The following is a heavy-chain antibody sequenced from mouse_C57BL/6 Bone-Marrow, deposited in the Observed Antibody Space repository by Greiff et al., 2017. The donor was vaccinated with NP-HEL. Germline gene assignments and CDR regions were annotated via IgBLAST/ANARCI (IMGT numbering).Heavy chain of an antibody. Sequence: QVQLQQPGAELVKPGASVKLSCKASGYTFTSYWMQWVKQRPGQGLEWIGEIDPSDSYTNYNQKFKGKATLTVDTSSSTAYMQLSSLTSEDSAVYYCARETAQGYYAMDYWGQGTSVTVSS. CDR1: GYTFTSYW. CDR3: ARETAQGYYAMDY. V-gene: IGHV1-50*01. CDR2: IDPSDSYT. J-gene: IGHJ4*01. D-gene: IGHD3-2*02.